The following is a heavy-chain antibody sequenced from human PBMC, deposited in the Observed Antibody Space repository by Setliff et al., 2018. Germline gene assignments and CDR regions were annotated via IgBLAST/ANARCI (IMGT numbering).Heavy chain of an antibody. J-gene: IGHJ2*01. CDR2: IYYDGNT. CDR1: GVSTSGHY. D-gene: IGHD3-9*01. CDR3: VRGGIAWSWHYDL. V-gene: IGHV4-59*11. Sequence: TSETLSLTCTVSGVSTSGHYWNWIRQPPGKGLEWIGYIYYDGNTKYSPSLKSRVTMSIDPSKNQLSLKLTTVSAADTAVYYCVRGGIAWSWHYDLWGRGTLVTVSS.